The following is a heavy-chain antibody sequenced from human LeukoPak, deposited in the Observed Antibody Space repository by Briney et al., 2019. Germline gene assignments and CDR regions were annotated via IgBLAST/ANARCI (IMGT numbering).Heavy chain of an antibody. D-gene: IGHD4-11*01. J-gene: IGHJ6*03. CDR2: INPNSGGT. Sequence: ASVKVSCKASGYTFTGYYMHWVRQAPGQGLESMGWINPNSGGTNYAQKFQGRVTMTRDTSISTAYMELSRLRSDDTAVYYCARDKTQSPLDYYYMDVWGKGTTVTVSS. CDR3: ARDKTQSPLDYYYMDV. CDR1: GYTFTGYY. V-gene: IGHV1-2*02.